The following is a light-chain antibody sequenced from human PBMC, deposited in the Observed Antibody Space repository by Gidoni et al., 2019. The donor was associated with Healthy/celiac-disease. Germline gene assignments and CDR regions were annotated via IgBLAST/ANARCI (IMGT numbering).Light chain of an antibody. J-gene: IGKJ1*01. CDR1: QSISSW. V-gene: IGKV1-5*03. CDR3: QQYNSYSGT. CDR2: KAS. Sequence: DIQMTQSPSTLSASVGDRVTITCRASQSISSWLAWYQQKPGKAPKLLIYKASSLESGVPSSISGSGSGTEFTLTISSLQPDDFATYYCQQYNSYSGTFGQGTKVEIK.